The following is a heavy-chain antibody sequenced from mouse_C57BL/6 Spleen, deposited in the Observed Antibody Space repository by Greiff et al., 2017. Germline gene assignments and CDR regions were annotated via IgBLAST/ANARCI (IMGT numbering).Heavy chain of an antibody. V-gene: IGHV1-7*01. CDR1: GYTFTSYW. CDR3: ARSGYGYDGPMDY. Sequence: QVQLKQSGAELAKPGASVKLSCKASGYTFTSYWMHWVKQRPGQGLEWIGYINPSSGYTKYNQKFKDKATLTADKSSSTAYMQLSSLTYEDSAVYYCARSGYGYDGPMDYWGQGTSVTVSS. D-gene: IGHD2-2*01. CDR2: INPSSGYT. J-gene: IGHJ4*01.